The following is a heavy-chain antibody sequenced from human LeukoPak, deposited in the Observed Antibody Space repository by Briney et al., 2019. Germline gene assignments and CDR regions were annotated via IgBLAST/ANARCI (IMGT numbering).Heavy chain of an antibody. J-gene: IGHJ4*02. CDR1: GFTFRNYW. V-gene: IGHV3-74*01. D-gene: IGHD6-13*01. Sequence: GGSLRLSCAVSGFTFRNYWMHWVRQAPGKGLVWVSRMNSDGSSRSYADSVKGRFTISRDNAKNTLYLRLNSLRAEDTAIYYCAREEEGTGNWYLDYWGQGTLVTVSS. CDR3: AREEEGTGNWYLDY. CDR2: MNSDGSSR.